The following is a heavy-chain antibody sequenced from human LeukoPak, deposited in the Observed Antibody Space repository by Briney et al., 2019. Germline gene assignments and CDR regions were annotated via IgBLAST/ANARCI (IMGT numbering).Heavy chain of an antibody. CDR3: ASRTYYYGSGSYYKPDY. CDR1: GGSFSGYY. D-gene: IGHD3-10*01. Sequence: SETLSLTCAVYGGSFSGYYWSWIRQPPGKGLEWIGEINRSGSTNYNPSLKSRVTISVDTSKNQFSLELSSVTAADTAVYYCASRTYYYGSGSYYKPDYWGQGTLVTVSS. J-gene: IGHJ4*02. V-gene: IGHV4-34*01. CDR2: INRSGST.